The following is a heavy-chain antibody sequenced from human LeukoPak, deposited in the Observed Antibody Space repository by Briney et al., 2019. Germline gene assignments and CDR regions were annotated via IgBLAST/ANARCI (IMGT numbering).Heavy chain of an antibody. D-gene: IGHD4-17*01. CDR2: INPSGGST. J-gene: IGHJ5*02. Sequence: ASVKVSCKASGYIFTSYFMRWVRQAPGQGLEWMGLINPSGGSTRYAQKFQGRVTMTRDMSTSTVYMELRSLRSDDTAVYYCARDSPYGDQQGHDWFDPWGQGTLVTVSS. CDR3: ARDSPYGDQQGHDWFDP. CDR1: GYIFTSYF. V-gene: IGHV1-46*01.